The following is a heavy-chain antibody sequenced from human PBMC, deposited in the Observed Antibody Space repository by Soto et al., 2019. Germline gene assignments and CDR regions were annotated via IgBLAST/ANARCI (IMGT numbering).Heavy chain of an antibody. CDR2: TGSGTGPG. D-gene: IGHD2-15*01. CDR3: ARRHSGGFFRFFDS. J-gene: IGHJ4*02. Sequence: SVKVSCKASGGSLSTNPISWVRQAPGQGLEWMGGTGSGTGPGNHAQKFQGRLTVTADKSTSTVYMELTNLSSEDTAVYYCARRHSGGFFRFFDSWGQGTLVTVSS. V-gene: IGHV1-69*06. CDR1: GGSLSTNP.